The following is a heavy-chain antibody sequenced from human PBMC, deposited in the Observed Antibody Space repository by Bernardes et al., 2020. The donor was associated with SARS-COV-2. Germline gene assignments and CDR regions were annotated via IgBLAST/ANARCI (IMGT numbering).Heavy chain of an antibody. J-gene: IGHJ4*02. CDR2: IYYSGST. V-gene: IGHV4-39*07. CDR1: GGSISSSSYY. D-gene: IGHD6-19*01. CDR3: ARFIAVAGSGFDY. Sequence: SETLSLTCTVSGGSISSSSYYWGWIRQPPGKGLEWIGSIYYSGSTYYNPSLKSRVTISVDTSKNQFSLKLSSVTAADTAVYYCARFIAVAGSGFDYWGQGTLVTVSS.